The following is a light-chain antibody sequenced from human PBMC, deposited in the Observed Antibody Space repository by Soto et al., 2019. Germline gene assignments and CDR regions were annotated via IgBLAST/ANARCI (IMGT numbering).Light chain of an antibody. J-gene: IGKJ1*01. CDR1: QSVSSS. CDR3: QQRYSWMRV. Sequence: FVVTQSPDTLSLSPGETATLSCRASQSVSSSVAWYQHKPGQSPRLVVYSGYKRSAGIPARFSGSGSGTVFTLTITSLENDDFAVYYCQQRYSWMRVFGPGTKVEVK. CDR2: SGY. V-gene: IGKV3-11*01.